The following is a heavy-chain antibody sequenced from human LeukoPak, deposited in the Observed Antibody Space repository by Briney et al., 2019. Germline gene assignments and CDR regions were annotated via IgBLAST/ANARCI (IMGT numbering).Heavy chain of an antibody. CDR2: INWNRGTT. Sequence: GGSLRLSCVASGFTFDDYAMSWVRQAPGKGLERVSGINWNRGTTGYADSVKGRFTISRDNAKNSLYLQMNTLKAEDTAVYYCARLSGDLKYRNYYYQFHMDVWGKGTTVIVSS. V-gene: IGHV3-20*04. D-gene: IGHD4-11*01. J-gene: IGHJ6*03. CDR3: ARLSGDLKYRNYYYQFHMDV. CDR1: GFTFDDYA.